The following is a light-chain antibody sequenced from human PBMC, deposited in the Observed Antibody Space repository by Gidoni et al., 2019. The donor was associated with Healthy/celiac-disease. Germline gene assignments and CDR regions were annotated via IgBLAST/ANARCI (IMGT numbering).Light chain of an antibody. CDR1: QSVLYSSNNKNY. Sequence: DTVMTQSPHSLVLPLGERSTINCKSSQSVLYSSNNKNYLARYQQKPGQPPKRLIYLASTRESGVPDRFSGSGSGTDFTLTISSLQAEDVAVYYCQKYYSTPRSFGQGTKLEIK. J-gene: IGKJ2*01. V-gene: IGKV4-1*01. CDR2: LAS. CDR3: QKYYSTPRS.